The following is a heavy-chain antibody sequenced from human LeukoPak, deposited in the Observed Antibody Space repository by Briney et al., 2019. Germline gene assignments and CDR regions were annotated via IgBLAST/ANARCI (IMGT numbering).Heavy chain of an antibody. CDR1: GFTFDDYA. CDR3: AKDNSLWFGELLFDY. V-gene: IGHV3-43D*03. J-gene: IGHJ4*02. CDR2: ISWDGGST. Sequence: PGGSLRLSCAASGFTFDDYAMHWVRQAPGKGLEWVSLISWDGGSTYYADSVKGRFTISRDNSKNSLYLQVNSLRAEDTALYYCAKDNSLWFGELLFDYWGQGTLVTVSS. D-gene: IGHD3-10*01.